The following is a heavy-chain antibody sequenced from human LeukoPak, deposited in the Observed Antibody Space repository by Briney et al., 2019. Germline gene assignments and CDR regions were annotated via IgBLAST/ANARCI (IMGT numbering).Heavy chain of an antibody. CDR3: ARDIAAGWDWFDP. D-gene: IGHD6-13*01. V-gene: IGHV3-7*01. J-gene: IGHJ5*02. CDR1: GFIFSSHG. CDR2: IKQDGSEK. Sequence: GGSLRLSCAASGFIFSSHGMNWVRRAPGKGLEWVANIKQDGSEKYYVDSVKGRFTISRDNAKNSLYLQMNSLRAEDTAVYYCARDIAAGWDWFDPWGQGTLVTVSS.